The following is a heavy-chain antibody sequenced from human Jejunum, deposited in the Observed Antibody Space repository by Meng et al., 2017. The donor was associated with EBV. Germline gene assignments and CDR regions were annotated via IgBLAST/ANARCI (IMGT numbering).Heavy chain of an antibody. CDR1: GGSISSSSYY. J-gene: IGHJ4*02. V-gene: IGHV4-39*01. D-gene: IGHD1-26*01. Sequence: PPLQESGPRLVTPSATLALTCTVSGGSISSSSYYWGWIRQPPGKGLEWIGTYYNSGSTYYNPSLKSRVTISVDTSKNQFSLKLISVTAADTAAYYCARQGPSGRTFDYWGQGTLVTVSS. CDR3: ARQGPSGRTFDY. CDR2: YYNSGST.